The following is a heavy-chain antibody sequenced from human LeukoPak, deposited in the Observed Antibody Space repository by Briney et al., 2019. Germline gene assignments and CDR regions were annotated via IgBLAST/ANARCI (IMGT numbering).Heavy chain of an antibody. CDR1: GGSISSGSYY. D-gene: IGHD1-26*01. V-gene: IGHV4-61*02. CDR3: ARRSGSYDY. J-gene: IGHJ4*02. CDR2: IYTSGST. Sequence: PSGTLSPTCTVSGGSISSGSYYWSWIRQPAGKGLEWIGRIYTSGSTNYNPSLKSRVTISVDTSKNQFSLKLSSVTAADTAVYYCARRSGSYDYWGQGTLVTVSS.